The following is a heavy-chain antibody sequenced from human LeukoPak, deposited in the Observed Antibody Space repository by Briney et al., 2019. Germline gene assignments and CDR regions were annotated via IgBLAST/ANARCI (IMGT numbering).Heavy chain of an antibody. CDR3: ARVGIDYDILTGYSDY. V-gene: IGHV4-59*01. J-gene: IGHJ4*02. Sequence: SETLSLTCSVSGGSISNYYWSWIRQPPGKGLEWIGYIYYSGSTNYNPSLKSRVTISVDTSKNQFSLKLSSVTAADTAVYYCARVGIDYDILTGYSDYWGQGTLVTVSS. D-gene: IGHD3-9*01. CDR2: IYYSGST. CDR1: GGSISNYY.